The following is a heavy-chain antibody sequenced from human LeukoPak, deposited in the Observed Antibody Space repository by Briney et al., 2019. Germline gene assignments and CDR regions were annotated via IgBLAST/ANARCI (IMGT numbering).Heavy chain of an antibody. J-gene: IGHJ5*02. V-gene: IGHV4-39*06. CDR1: GGSIYSTSYY. Sequence: PSETLSLTCTASGGSIYSTSYYWGWIRQPPGKGLEWIGYIYYSGSTNYNPSLKSRVTISVDTSKNQFPLKLSSVTAADTAVYSCAREEIRSWFDPWGQGTLVTVSS. D-gene: IGHD5-24*01. CDR3: AREEIRSWFDP. CDR2: IYYSGST.